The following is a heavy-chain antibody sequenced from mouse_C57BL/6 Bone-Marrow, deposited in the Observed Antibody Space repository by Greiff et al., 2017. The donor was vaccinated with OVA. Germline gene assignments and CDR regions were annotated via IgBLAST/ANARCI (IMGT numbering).Heavy chain of an antibody. CDR3: ARDRGYWYFDV. V-gene: IGHV5-4*01. CDR2: ISDGGSYT. Sequence: EVHLVESGGGLVKPGGSLKLSCAASGFTFSSYAMSWVRQTPEKRLEWVATISDGGSYTYYPDNVKGRFTSSRYNAKNNLYLQMSHLKSEDTAMYYCARDRGYWYFDVWGTGTTVTVSS. J-gene: IGHJ1*03. CDR1: GFTFSSYA.